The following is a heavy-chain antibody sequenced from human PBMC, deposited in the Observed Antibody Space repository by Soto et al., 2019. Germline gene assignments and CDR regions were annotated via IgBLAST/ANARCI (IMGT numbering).Heavy chain of an antibody. CDR3: AKANWNDVWEAFDI. J-gene: IGHJ3*02. D-gene: IGHD1-1*01. Sequence: QVQLVESGGGVVQPGRSLRLSCAASGFTFRSYGMHWVRQAPGKGLEWVALKSFDGSNEYYADSVKGRFTISRDNAKNTLYLQMNSLRADDTAVYYCAKANWNDVWEAFDIWGQGTMVTVSS. CDR1: GFTFRSYG. CDR2: KSFDGSNE. V-gene: IGHV3-30*18.